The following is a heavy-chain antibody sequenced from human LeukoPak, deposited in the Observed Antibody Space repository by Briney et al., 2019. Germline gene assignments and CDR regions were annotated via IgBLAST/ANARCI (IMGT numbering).Heavy chain of an antibody. D-gene: IGHD3-22*01. Sequence: ASVKVSCKASGYTFTGYYMHWVRQAPGQGLEWVGWINPNSGGTNYAQKFQGRVTMTRDTSISTAYMELSRLRSDDTAVYYCARDLVHYYDSSGYYSFDYWGQGTLVTVSS. V-gene: IGHV1-2*02. CDR2: INPNSGGT. CDR1: GYTFTGYY. CDR3: ARDLVHYYDSSGYYSFDY. J-gene: IGHJ4*02.